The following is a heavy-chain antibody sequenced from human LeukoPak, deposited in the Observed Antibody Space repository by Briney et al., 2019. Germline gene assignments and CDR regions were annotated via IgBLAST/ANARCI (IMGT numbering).Heavy chain of an antibody. CDR2: ISSSSSYI. Sequence: GGSLRLSRAASGFTFSSYSMNWVRQAPGKGLEWVSSISSSSSYIYYADSVKGRFTISRDNAKNSLYLQMNSLRAEDTAVYYCARSLHGDYVFDYWGQGTLVTVSS. J-gene: IGHJ4*02. V-gene: IGHV3-21*01. CDR1: GFTFSSYS. D-gene: IGHD4-17*01. CDR3: ARSLHGDYVFDY.